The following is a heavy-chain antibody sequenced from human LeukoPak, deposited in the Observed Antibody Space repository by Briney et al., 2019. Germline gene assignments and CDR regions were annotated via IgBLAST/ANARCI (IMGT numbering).Heavy chain of an antibody. J-gene: IGHJ4*02. CDR1: GYTFTSYY. Sequence: ASVKVSCKASGYTFTSYYMQWVRQAPGQGLEWMGIISPTGGSTSYAQKFQGRVTMTRDTSTSTVYMELSSLRSEDTAVYYCARGEDYERYYYDSSGYYYVKPLFDYWGQGTLVTVSS. D-gene: IGHD3-22*01. CDR3: ARGEDYERYYYDSSGYYYVKPLFDY. CDR2: ISPTGGST. V-gene: IGHV1-46*01.